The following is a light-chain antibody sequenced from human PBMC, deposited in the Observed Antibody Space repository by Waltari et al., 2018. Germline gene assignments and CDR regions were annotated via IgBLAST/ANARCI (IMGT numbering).Light chain of an antibody. CDR1: SSDLGAYNS. CDR2: EVT. V-gene: IGLV2-14*01. Sequence: QSALTQPASVSGSPGQSITISCTGTSSDLGAYNSVSWYQQPPGKAPKLIIYEVTNRPFGDSPRFTGSKSGNPASLTISGLQAEDEADYYCSSFTTSSILFGGGTKLAVL. CDR3: SSFTTSSIL. J-gene: IGLJ2*01.